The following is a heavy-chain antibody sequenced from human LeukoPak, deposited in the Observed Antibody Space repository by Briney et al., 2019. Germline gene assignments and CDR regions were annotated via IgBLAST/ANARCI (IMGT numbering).Heavy chain of an antibody. CDR3: ARVYYEFWSGYSHCFDY. Sequence: PGGSLRLSCAASGFTFSSYWMHWVRQAPGKGLVWVSRINSDGSSTSYADSVKGRFTISRDNAKNTLYLQMNSLRAEDTAVYYCARVYYEFWSGYSHCFDYWGQGTLVTVSS. CDR2: INSDGSST. J-gene: IGHJ4*02. CDR1: GFTFSSYW. D-gene: IGHD3-3*01. V-gene: IGHV3-74*01.